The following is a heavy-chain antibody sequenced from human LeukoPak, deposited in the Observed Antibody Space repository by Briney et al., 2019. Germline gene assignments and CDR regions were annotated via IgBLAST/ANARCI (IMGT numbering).Heavy chain of an antibody. D-gene: IGHD5-24*01. CDR2: IYSGGST. V-gene: IGHV3-53*05. Sequence: GGSLRLSCAASGFTVSSNYMSWVRQAPGKGLEWVSVIYSGGSTYYADSVKGRFTISRDNSKNTLYLQMNSLRAEDTAVYYCVLEMAKIGGGGFDYWGQGTLVTVSS. CDR1: GFTVSSNY. J-gene: IGHJ4*02. CDR3: VLEMAKIGGGGFDY.